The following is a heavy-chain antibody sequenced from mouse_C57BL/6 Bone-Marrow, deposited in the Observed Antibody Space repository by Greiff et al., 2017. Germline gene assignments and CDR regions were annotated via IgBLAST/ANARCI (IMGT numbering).Heavy chain of an antibody. CDR3: ARQGTAQATGY. CDR2: IYPRSGNT. CDR1: GYTFTSYG. J-gene: IGHJ2*01. D-gene: IGHD3-2*02. V-gene: IGHV1-81*01. Sequence: VHLVESGAELARPGASVKLSCKASGYTFTSYGISWVKQRTGQGLEWIGEIYPRSGNTYYNEKFKGKATLTADKSSSTAYMELRSLTSEDSAVYFCARQGTAQATGYWGQGTTLTVSS.